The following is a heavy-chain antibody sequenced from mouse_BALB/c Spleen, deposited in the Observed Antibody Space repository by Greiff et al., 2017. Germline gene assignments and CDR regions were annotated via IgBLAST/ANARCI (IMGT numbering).Heavy chain of an antibody. CDR2: IWSGGST. Sequence: VKLMESGPGLVQPSQSLSITCTVSGFSLTSYGVHWVRQSPGKGLEWLGVIWSGGSTDYNAAFISRLSISKDNSKSQVFFKMNSLQANDTAIYYCARNPFTTVVATDYAMDYWGQGTSVTVSS. CDR1: GFSLTSYG. V-gene: IGHV2-2*02. D-gene: IGHD1-1*01. J-gene: IGHJ4*01. CDR3: ARNPFTTVVATDYAMDY.